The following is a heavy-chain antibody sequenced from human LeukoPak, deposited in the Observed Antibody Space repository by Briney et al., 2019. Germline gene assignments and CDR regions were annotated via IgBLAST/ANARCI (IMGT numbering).Heavy chain of an antibody. CDR2: TRNSDNNM. J-gene: IGHJ3*02. Sequence: GGSLRLSCAASGFNFSDYNMGWVRQAPGKGLEWVSYTRNSDNNMFYADSVKGRFTISRDNAKYSVYLQMNSLRAEDTAVYYCARRIAGDGSHAFDIWGQGTMVTVSS. D-gene: IGHD6-19*01. V-gene: IGHV3-11*01. CDR1: GFNFSDYN. CDR3: ARRIAGDGSHAFDI.